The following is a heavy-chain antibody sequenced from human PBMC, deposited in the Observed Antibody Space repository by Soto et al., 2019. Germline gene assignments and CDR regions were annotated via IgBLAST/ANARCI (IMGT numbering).Heavy chain of an antibody. V-gene: IGHV3-23*01. CDR3: AKRSPPAGIVVVVAAYYMDV. CDR2: ISGSGGST. Sequence: GGSLRLSCAASGFTFSSYAMSWVRQAPGKGLEWVSAISGSGGSTYYADSVKGRFTISRDNSKNTLYLQMNSLRAEDTAVYYCAKRSPPAGIVVVVAAYYMDVWGKGTTVTVSS. D-gene: IGHD2-15*01. J-gene: IGHJ6*03. CDR1: GFTFSSYA.